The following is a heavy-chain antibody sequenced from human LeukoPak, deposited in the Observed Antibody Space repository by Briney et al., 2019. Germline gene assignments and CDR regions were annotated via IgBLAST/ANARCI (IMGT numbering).Heavy chain of an antibody. V-gene: IGHV4-34*01. D-gene: IGHD3-10*01. Sequence: GSLRLSCAASGFTFSRYWMSWIRQPPGKGLQWIGEINHSRSTNYNPSLKSRVTISLDTSKNQFSLKLSSVTAADTAVYYCARHGLREGYFASGRRAGWFDPWGQGTLVTVSS. CDR3: ARHGLREGYFASGRRAGWFDP. CDR1: GFTFSRYW. J-gene: IGHJ5*02. CDR2: INHSRST.